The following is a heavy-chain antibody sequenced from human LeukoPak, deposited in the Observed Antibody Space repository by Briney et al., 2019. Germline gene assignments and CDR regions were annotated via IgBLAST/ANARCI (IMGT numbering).Heavy chain of an antibody. J-gene: IGHJ3*02. V-gene: IGHV1-8*01. CDR1: GYTFTSYD. D-gene: IGHD2-15*01. Sequence: ASVKVSCKASGYTFTSYDINWVRQATGQGLEWMGWMNPNSGNTGYAQKFQGRVTMTTDTSTSTAHMELRSLRSDDTAVYYCARDPCSGGSCHDAFDIWGQGTTVTVSS. CDR2: MNPNSGNT. CDR3: ARDPCSGGSCHDAFDI.